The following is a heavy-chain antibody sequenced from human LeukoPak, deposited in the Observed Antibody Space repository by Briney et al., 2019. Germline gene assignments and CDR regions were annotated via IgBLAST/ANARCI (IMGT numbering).Heavy chain of an antibody. CDR1: GGTFSSYA. D-gene: IGHD3-22*01. CDR3: ARDQGPRLYYYDSSGYLGY. Sequence: GASVKVSCKASGGTFSSYAISWVRQAPGQGLEWMGGIIPIFGTANYAQKFQGRVTITADESTSTAYMELSSLRSEDTAVYYCARDQGPRLYYYDSSGYLGYWGQGTLVTVSS. J-gene: IGHJ4*02. V-gene: IGHV1-69*13. CDR2: IIPIFGTA.